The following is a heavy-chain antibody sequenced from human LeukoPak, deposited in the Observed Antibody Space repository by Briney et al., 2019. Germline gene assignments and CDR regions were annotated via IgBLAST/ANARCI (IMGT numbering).Heavy chain of an antibody. CDR1: GFTLSNYT. Sequence: GGSLRLSCAASGFTLSNYTMNWVRQAPGKGLEWVSYISRSSSIISYADSVKGRFTISRDNSKNTLYLQMNSLRAEDTAVYYCARVDYGDYGFDYWGQGTLVTVSS. V-gene: IGHV3-48*01. J-gene: IGHJ4*02. CDR2: ISRSSSII. D-gene: IGHD4-17*01. CDR3: ARVDYGDYGFDY.